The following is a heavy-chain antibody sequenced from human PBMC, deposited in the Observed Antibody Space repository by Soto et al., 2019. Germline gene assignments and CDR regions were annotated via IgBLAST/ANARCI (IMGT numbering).Heavy chain of an antibody. Sequence: VGSLRLSCAVSGFTVSSNYMSWVRQAPGKGLEWVSLIYSGGSTYYADSVKGRFTISRDNSKNTLYLQVNSLRAEDTAVYYCATFIVGATMWGQGTLVTVSS. CDR3: ATFIVGATM. D-gene: IGHD1-26*01. J-gene: IGHJ4*02. CDR2: IYSGGST. CDR1: GFTVSSNY. V-gene: IGHV3-53*01.